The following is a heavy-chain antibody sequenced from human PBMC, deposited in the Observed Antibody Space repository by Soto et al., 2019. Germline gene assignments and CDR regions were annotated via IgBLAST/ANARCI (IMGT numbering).Heavy chain of an antibody. V-gene: IGHV3-74*01. CDR2: INSDGSIT. CDR3: ASPPRPMAPPHEYFYYYGLDV. J-gene: IGHJ6*02. D-gene: IGHD2-8*01. CDR1: GFTFSSNW. Sequence: GGSLRLSCAASGFTFSSNWMHWVRQPPGKGLVWVSRINSDGSITNYADSVKGRFTISRDNAKNTLYLQMNSLRAEDTAVYYCASPPRPMAPPHEYFYYYGLDVWGQGTTVTVSS.